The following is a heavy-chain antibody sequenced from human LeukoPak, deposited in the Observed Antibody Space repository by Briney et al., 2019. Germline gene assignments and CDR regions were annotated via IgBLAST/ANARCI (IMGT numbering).Heavy chain of an antibody. Sequence: SETLSLTCTVSVGSISSYYWSWIRQPPGKGLEWIGYIYYSGSTNYNPSLKSRVTISVDTSKNQFSLKLSSVTAADTAVYYCARDQGPFDYWGQGTLVTVSS. CDR1: VGSISSYY. CDR2: IYYSGST. CDR3: ARDQGPFDY. V-gene: IGHV4-59*12. J-gene: IGHJ4*02.